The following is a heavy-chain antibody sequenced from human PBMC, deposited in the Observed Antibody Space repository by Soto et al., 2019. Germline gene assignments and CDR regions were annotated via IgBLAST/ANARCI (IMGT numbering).Heavy chain of an antibody. V-gene: IGHV3-7*01. J-gene: IGHJ6*03. CDR2: IKQDGSEK. CDR1: GFTFSSYW. D-gene: IGHD6-19*01. Sequence: PGGSLRLSCAASGFTFSSYWMGWVRQAPGRGLEWVANIKQDGSEKYYVDSVKGRFTISRDNAKNSLYLQMNSLRAADTAVYYCARVRVAVAGTGYYYYMDVWGKGTTVTVSS. CDR3: ARVRVAVAGTGYYYYMDV.